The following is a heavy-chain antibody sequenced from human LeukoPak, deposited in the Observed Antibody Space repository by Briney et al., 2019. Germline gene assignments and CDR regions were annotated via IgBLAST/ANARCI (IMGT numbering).Heavy chain of an antibody. J-gene: IGHJ3*02. D-gene: IGHD3-3*01. CDR2: ISYDGSNK. CDR1: GFTFSSYA. CDR3: AKANFDFWSGYYFGAFDI. Sequence: GGSLRLSCAASGFTFSSYAMHWVRQAPGKGLEWVAVISYDGSNKYYADSVKGRFTIPRDNSKNTLYLQMNSLRAEDTAVYYCAKANFDFWSGYYFGAFDIWGQGTMVTVSS. V-gene: IGHV3-30-3*01.